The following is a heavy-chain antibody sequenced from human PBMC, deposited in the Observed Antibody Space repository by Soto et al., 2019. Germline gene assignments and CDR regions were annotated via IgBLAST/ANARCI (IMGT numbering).Heavy chain of an antibody. CDR1: GGSISSGGYY. Sequence: SETLSLTCTVSGGSISSGGYYWSWIRQHPGKGLEWIGYIYYSGSTYYNPSLKSRVTISVDTSKNQFSLKLSSVTAADTAVYYCASDSYGSLGLDYWGQGTMVTVSS. V-gene: IGHV4-31*03. CDR2: IYYSGST. CDR3: ASDSYGSLGLDY. J-gene: IGHJ4*02. D-gene: IGHD5-18*01.